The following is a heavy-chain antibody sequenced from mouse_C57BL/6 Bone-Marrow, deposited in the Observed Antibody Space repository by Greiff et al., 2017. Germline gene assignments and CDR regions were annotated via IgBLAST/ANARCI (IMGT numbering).Heavy chain of an antibody. V-gene: IGHV5-4*03. CDR2: ISDGGSYT. J-gene: IGHJ1*03. Sequence: EVNVVESGGGLVKPGGSLKLSCAASGFTFSSYAMSWVRQTPEKRLAWVATISDGGSYTYYPDNVKGRFTISRDNAKNNLYLQMSHLKSEDTAMYYCARARLRYWYFDVWGTGTTVTVSS. CDR1: GFTFSSYA. D-gene: IGHD2-4*01. CDR3: ARARLRYWYFDV.